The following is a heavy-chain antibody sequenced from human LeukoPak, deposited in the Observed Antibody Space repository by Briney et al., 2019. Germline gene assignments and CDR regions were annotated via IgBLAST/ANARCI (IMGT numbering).Heavy chain of an antibody. Sequence: PSETLSLTCTVSGGSISSGGYYWSWIRQPPGKGLEWIGYIYHSGSTYYNPSLKSRVTISVDGSKNQFSLKLSSVTAADTAVYYCARPAPDSSWSFHDAFDIWGQGTMVTVSS. J-gene: IGHJ3*02. V-gene: IGHV4-30-2*01. D-gene: IGHD6-6*01. CDR1: GGSISSGGYY. CDR3: ARPAPDSSWSFHDAFDI. CDR2: IYHSGST.